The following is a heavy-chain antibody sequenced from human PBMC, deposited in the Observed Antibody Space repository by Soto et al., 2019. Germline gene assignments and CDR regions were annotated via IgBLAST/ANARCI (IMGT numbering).Heavy chain of an antibody. CDR3: AGDCSSTSCYFDWFDP. CDR2: ISGSGGST. D-gene: IGHD2-2*03. Sequence: GGSLRLSCAASGFTFSSYAMSWVRQAPGKGLEWVSAISGSGGSTYYADSVKGRFTISRDNSKNTLYLQMNSLRAEDTAVYYCAGDCSSTSCYFDWFDPWGQGTLVTSPQ. V-gene: IGHV3-23*01. CDR1: GFTFSSYA. J-gene: IGHJ5*02.